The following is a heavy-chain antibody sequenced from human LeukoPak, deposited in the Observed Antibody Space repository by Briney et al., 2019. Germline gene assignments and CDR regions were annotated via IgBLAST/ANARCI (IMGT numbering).Heavy chain of an antibody. CDR1: GGSISSGGYY. J-gene: IGHJ3*02. V-gene: IGHV4-31*03. CDR2: IYYSGST. CDR3: ARERITMVRGVTQRAFDI. Sequence: SETLSLTCTVSGGSISSGGYYWSWIRQHPGKGLEWIGYIYYSGSTYYNPSLKSRVTTSVDTSKNQFSLKLSSVTAADTAVYYCARERITMVRGVTQRAFDIWGQGTMVTVSS. D-gene: IGHD3-10*01.